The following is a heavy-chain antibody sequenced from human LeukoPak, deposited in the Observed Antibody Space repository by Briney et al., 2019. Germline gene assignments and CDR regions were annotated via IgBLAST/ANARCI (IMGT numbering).Heavy chain of an antibody. Sequence: GGSLRLSCAASGFTFSSYAMSWVRQAPGKGLEWVSAISGSGGSTYYADSVKGRFTISRDNSKNTLYLQMNSLRAEDTAVYYCAKDHTSYYDFWSGDNWFDPWGQGTLVTVSS. J-gene: IGHJ5*02. CDR3: AKDHTSYYDFWSGDNWFDP. V-gene: IGHV3-23*01. CDR1: GFTFSSYA. D-gene: IGHD3-3*01. CDR2: ISGSGGST.